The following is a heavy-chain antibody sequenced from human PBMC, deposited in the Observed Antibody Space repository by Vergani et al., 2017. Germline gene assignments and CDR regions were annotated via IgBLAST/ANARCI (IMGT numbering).Heavy chain of an antibody. Sequence: EVQLVESGGGLVKPGGSLRLSCAASGFTFSSYSMNWVRQAPGKGLEWVSSISSSSSYIYYADSVKGRFTISRDNAKNSLYRQMNSLRAEDTAVYYCASRVLAAAGYWGQGTLVTVSS. CDR1: GFTFSSYS. J-gene: IGHJ4*02. D-gene: IGHD6-13*01. CDR2: ISSSSSYI. CDR3: ASRVLAAAGY. V-gene: IGHV3-21*01.